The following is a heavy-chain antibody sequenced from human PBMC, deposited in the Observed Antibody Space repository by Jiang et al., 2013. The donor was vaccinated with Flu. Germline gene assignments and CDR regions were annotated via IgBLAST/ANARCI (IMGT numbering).Heavy chain of an antibody. CDR3: ARWATGTARYFDY. Sequence: AEVKKPGASVKVSCKASGYTFTSYAMHWVRQAPGQRLEWMGWINAGNGNTKYSQKFQGRVTITRDTSASTAYMELSSLRSEDTAVYYCARWATGTARYFDYWGQGTLVTVSS. V-gene: IGHV1-3*01. CDR2: INAGNGNT. D-gene: IGHD1-1*01. J-gene: IGHJ4*02. CDR1: GYTFTSYA.